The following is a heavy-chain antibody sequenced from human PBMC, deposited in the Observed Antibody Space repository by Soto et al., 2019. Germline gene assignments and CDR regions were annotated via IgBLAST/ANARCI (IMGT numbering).Heavy chain of an antibody. CDR1: GYTFTSDD. V-gene: IGHV1-8*01. J-gene: IGHJ4*02. D-gene: IGHD4-17*01. Sequence: QGQLVQSGAEVKKPGASVKVSCKASGYTFTSDDINWVRQATGQGPEWMGCMNPNSGITGYAQKFQGRITMTRNTSISTAYRELSSLRSEETAVYYSSKGAGEDLDYWGQGTLVTVSS. CDR2: MNPNSGIT. CDR3: SKGAGEDLDY.